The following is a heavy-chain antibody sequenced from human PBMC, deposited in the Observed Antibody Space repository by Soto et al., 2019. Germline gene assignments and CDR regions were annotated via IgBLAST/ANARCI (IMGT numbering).Heavy chain of an antibody. Sequence: EVQLVESGGGLVKPGESLRLSCAASGFTFSSYSMNWVRQAPGKGLEWVSSISSSSSYIYYADSVKGRFTISRDNAKNSLYLQMNSLRAEDTAVNYCARDLYSSSARYFDYWGQGTLVTVSS. CDR1: GFTFSSYS. D-gene: IGHD6-6*01. CDR2: ISSSSSYI. V-gene: IGHV3-21*01. CDR3: ARDLYSSSARYFDY. J-gene: IGHJ4*02.